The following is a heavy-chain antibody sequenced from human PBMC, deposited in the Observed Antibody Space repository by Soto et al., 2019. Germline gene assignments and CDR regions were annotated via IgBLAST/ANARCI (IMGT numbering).Heavy chain of an antibody. CDR2: IYHSGST. V-gene: IGHV4-4*02. J-gene: IGHJ5*02. CDR3: ARGQLGGYDFLTGYSANWFDP. Sequence: QVQLQESGPGLVKPSGTLSLTCAVSGGSISSSNWWSWVRQPPGKGLEWIGGIYHSGSTNYNPSLKSRVTISVDKYKNKFFLKLSSVTAADTAVYYCARGQLGGYDFLTGYSANWFDPWGQGTLVTVSS. CDR1: GGSISSSNW. D-gene: IGHD3-9*01.